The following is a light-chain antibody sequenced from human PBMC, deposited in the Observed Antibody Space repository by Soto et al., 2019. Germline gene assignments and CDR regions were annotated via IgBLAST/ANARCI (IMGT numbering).Light chain of an antibody. CDR2: KAS. V-gene: IGKV1-5*03. CDR1: QSISTW. Sequence: DIQMTQSPSTLSASVGDRVTITCRASQSISTWLAWYQQKPGKAPKLLIYKASNLEDGVPSRFSGSGSGTEFTITISSLQPDDFATYYCQQYNSSPRTFGGGTTVEIK. CDR3: QQYNSSPRT. J-gene: IGKJ4*01.